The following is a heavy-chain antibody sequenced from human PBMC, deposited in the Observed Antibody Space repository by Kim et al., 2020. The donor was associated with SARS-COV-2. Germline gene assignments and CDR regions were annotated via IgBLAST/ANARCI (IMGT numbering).Heavy chain of an antibody. CDR3: ARADYDTSGPRRY. V-gene: IGHV1-2*02. Sequence: ASVKVSCKASGYTFTDYYIHWVRQAPGQGLEWMGWINPNSGDTKYAQKFQGRVTMTRDAFISTAYMELSSLTSDDTAVYYCARADYDTSGPRRYWGQGTLVTVSS. CDR1: GYTFTDYY. J-gene: IGHJ4*02. D-gene: IGHD3-22*01. CDR2: INPNSGDT.